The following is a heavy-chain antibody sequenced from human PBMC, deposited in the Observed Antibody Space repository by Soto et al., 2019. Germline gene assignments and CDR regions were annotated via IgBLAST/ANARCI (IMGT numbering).Heavy chain of an antibody. Sequence: SATLSLTCAFSGYSISSGYYWSWIRHPAWKGLEWIGRIYTSGSTNYNPSLKSRVTMSVDTSKNQFSLKLSSVTAADTAVYYCARDRHLRYFDWLAPTGYYFDYWGQGTLVTVSS. D-gene: IGHD3-9*01. J-gene: IGHJ4*02. CDR1: GYSISSGYY. CDR2: IYTSGST. V-gene: IGHV4-4*07. CDR3: ARDRHLRYFDWLAPTGYYFDY.